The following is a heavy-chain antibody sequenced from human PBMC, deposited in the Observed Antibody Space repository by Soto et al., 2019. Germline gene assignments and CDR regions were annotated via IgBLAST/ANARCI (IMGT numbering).Heavy chain of an antibody. Sequence: EVQLLESGGGLVQPGGSLRLSCAASGFTFSSYAMSWVRQAPGKGLEWVSAISGSGGSTYYADSVKGRFTISRDNSKNTLYLQMNSLRAEDTAVYYCAKGIIWFGELFNSPSVDYWGQGTLVTVSS. CDR1: GFTFSSYA. CDR3: AKGIIWFGELFNSPSVDY. V-gene: IGHV3-23*01. D-gene: IGHD3-10*01. CDR2: ISGSGGST. J-gene: IGHJ4*02.